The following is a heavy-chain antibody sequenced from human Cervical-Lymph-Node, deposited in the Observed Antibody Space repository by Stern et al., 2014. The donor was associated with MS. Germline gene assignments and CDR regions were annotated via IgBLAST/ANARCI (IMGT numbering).Heavy chain of an antibody. CDR1: GYTFTSYY. D-gene: IGHD6-19*01. J-gene: IGHJ6*02. CDR2: IDPSGGST. Sequence: QDQLVQSGAEVKRPGASVRISCKASGYTFTSYYMHWVRQAPGQGLEWMGIIDPSGGSTNYAQKFQGRVSMTKDTSTSTVYMDLSSLRSEDTAVYYCAREVAGHRLGMMDVWGQGTTVTVSS. CDR3: AREVAGHRLGMMDV. V-gene: IGHV1-46*01.